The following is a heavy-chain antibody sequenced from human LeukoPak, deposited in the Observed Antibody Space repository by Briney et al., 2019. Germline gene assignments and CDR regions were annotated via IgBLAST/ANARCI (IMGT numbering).Heavy chain of an antibody. Sequence: GGSLRLSCAASGFTVSSNYMSWVRQAPGKGLEWVASINPDGNKKYSADSVKGRFTISRDNAENSLYLQMNSLRVEDTAFYYCARDLAYSRLDYWGQGMLVTVSS. CDR1: GFTVSSNY. V-gene: IGHV3-7*01. CDR2: INPDGNKK. D-gene: IGHD5-18*01. CDR3: ARDLAYSRLDY. J-gene: IGHJ4*02.